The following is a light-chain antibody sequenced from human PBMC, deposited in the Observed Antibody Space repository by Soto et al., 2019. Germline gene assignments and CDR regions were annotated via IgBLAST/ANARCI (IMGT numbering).Light chain of an antibody. J-gene: IGKJ1*01. CDR2: GAS. CDR1: QSLGSD. V-gene: IGKV3-20*01. Sequence: EIMMTQSPATLSVSPGERATLSCRASQSLGSDLAWYQQKPGQAPRLLIYGASSRATGIPDRFSGSGSGTDFTLTISRLEPEDFAVYYCQQYGSSPWTFGQGTKVDIK. CDR3: QQYGSSPWT.